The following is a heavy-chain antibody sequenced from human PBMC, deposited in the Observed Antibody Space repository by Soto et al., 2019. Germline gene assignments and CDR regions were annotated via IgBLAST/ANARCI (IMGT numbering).Heavy chain of an antibody. Sequence: SVKVSCKASGGTFSSYAISWVRQAPGQGLEWMGGIIPIFGTANYAQKFQGRVTITADESTSTAYMELSRLRSDDTAVYYCARAGRHYYGSGSYYDYWGQGTLVTVSS. J-gene: IGHJ4*02. CDR3: ARAGRHYYGSGSYYDY. D-gene: IGHD3-10*01. CDR1: GGTFSSYA. V-gene: IGHV1-69*13. CDR2: IIPIFGTA.